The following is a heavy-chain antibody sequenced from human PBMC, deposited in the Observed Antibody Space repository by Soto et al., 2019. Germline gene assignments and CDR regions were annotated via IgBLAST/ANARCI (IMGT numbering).Heavy chain of an antibody. CDR1: GFTFNTFE. CDR2: ISDDGTRT. V-gene: IGHV3-23*01. CDR3: VKGGWLDF. Sequence: EVQLLESGGGLVQPGGSLRLSCAASGFTFNTFEMSWVRQAPGRGLEWVSFISDDGTRTYYADAVKGRFTISRDNSKCTLYLQMNSLTVEGTAVYACVKGGWLDFWGQGTLVTVSS. J-gene: IGHJ5*01. D-gene: IGHD3-16*01.